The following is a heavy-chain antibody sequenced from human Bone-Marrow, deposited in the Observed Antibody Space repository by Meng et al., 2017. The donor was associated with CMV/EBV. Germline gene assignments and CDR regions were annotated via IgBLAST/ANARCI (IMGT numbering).Heavy chain of an antibody. V-gene: IGHV3-7*01. CDR2: IRQDESET. Sequence: GESLKISCEASSFSLSNYWMTWVRLAPGKGLEWVANIRQDESETHYVDSVEGRFTISRDNAKNLLFLQMNNLRVEDTAMYYCTRDNEGFNGVWYDAYAVWGPGNKVT. CDR3: TRDNEGFNGVWYDAYAV. D-gene: IGHD2-15*01. CDR1: SFSLSNYW. J-gene: IGHJ3*01.